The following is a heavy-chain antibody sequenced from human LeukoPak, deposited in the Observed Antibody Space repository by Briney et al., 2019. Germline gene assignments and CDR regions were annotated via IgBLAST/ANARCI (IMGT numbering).Heavy chain of an antibody. V-gene: IGHV3-30*03. CDR3: ARDWYHAIDY. CDR1: GFTFSGHG. Sequence: GGSLRLSCVASGFTFSGHGMHWVRQAPGQGLEWVAVISYDVINKYYADSVKGRFTISRDNSNNTLYLQMNSLRPEDTAIYYCARDWYHAIDYWGQGALVTVSS. D-gene: IGHD1-14*01. J-gene: IGHJ4*02. CDR2: ISYDVINK.